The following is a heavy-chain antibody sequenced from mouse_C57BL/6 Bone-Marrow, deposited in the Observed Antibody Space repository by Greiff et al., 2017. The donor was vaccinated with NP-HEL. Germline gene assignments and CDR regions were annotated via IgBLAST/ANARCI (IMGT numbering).Heavy chain of an antibody. J-gene: IGHJ4*01. Sequence: EVQGVESGGGLVQPGGSLKLSCAASGFTFSDYYMYWVRQTPEKRLEWVAYISNGGGSTYYPDTVKGRFTISRDNAKNTLYLQMSRLKSEDTAMYYCARQTNSNYGAMDYWGQGTSVTVSS. CDR1: GFTFSDYY. CDR3: ARQTNSNYGAMDY. CDR2: ISNGGGST. D-gene: IGHD2-5*01. V-gene: IGHV5-12*01.